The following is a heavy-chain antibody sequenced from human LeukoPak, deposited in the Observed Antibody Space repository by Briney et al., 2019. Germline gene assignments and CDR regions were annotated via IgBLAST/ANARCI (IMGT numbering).Heavy chain of an antibody. V-gene: IGHV3-7*01. CDR2: IKQDGSEK. J-gene: IGHJ4*02. CDR3: ARAIVVVVAAWYYFDY. CDR1: GFTFSSYW. Sequence: PGGSLRLSCAASGFTFSSYWMSWVRQAPGKGLEWVANIKQDGSEKYYVDSVKGRFTISRDNAKNSLYLQMNSLSAEDTAVYYCARAIVVVVAAWYYFDYWGQGTLVTVSS. D-gene: IGHD2-15*01.